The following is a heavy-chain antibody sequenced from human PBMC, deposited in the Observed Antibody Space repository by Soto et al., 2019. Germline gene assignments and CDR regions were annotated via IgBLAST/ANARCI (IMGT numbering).Heavy chain of an antibody. CDR2: INSDGSRT. V-gene: IGHV3-74*01. D-gene: IGHD4-4*01. Sequence: GGSLRLSCAASGLTFTDYWKHWVRQAPGKGLVWVSRINSDGSRTSYADSVTGRFTISRDNAKNTLYLQMNSLRVEDTALYYCARETYRGFYFDYWGQGTLVTVSS. CDR1: GLTFTDYW. J-gene: IGHJ4*02. CDR3: ARETYRGFYFDY.